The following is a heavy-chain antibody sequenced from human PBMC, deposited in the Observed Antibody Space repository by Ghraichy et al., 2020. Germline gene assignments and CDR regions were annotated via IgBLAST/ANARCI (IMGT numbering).Heavy chain of an antibody. CDR1: GFSFSSSA. V-gene: IGHV3-48*02. Sequence: GGSLRLSCAASGFSFSSSAMSWVRQAPGWGLEWVSSITSNGNTVDYRDSVKGRFSVSRDNLRNSLYLEMNSLKDEDTAFYYCARERRTVDTSFIRAYYFDFWGRGTLVTVSP. J-gene: IGHJ4*02. CDR2: ITSNGNTV. D-gene: IGHD5-18*01. CDR3: ARERRTVDTSFIRAYYFDF.